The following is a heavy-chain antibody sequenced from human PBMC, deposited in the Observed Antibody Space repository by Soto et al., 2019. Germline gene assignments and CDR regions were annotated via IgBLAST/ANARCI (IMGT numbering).Heavy chain of an antibody. J-gene: IGHJ5*02. CDR1: GGSISSSSYY. Sequence: SETLSLTCTVSGGSISSSSYYWGWIRQPPGKGLEWIGSIYYSGSTYYNPSLKSRVTISVDTSKNQFSLKLSSVTAADTAVYYCARQGIEYSSSSVVLDPWGQGTLVTVS. CDR2: IYYSGST. D-gene: IGHD6-6*01. CDR3: ARQGIEYSSSSVVLDP. V-gene: IGHV4-39*01.